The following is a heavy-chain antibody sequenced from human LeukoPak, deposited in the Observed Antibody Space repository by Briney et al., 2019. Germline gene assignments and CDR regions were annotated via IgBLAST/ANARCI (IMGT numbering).Heavy chain of an antibody. J-gene: IGHJ4*02. CDR2: ITNSGATI. D-gene: IGHD3-22*01. CDR3: AREGDSGYYYIDY. CDR1: GFTFSSYS. Sequence: GGSLRLSCAASGFTFSSYSMNWVRQAPGKGLEWVSYITNSGATIYYAVSVKGRFTISRDDAKNSLYLQMNSLRAEDTAVYYCAREGDSGYYYIDYWGQGTLVTVSS. V-gene: IGHV3-48*04.